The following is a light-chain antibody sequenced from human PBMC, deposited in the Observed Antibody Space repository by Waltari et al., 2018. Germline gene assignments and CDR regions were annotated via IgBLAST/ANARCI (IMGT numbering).Light chain of an antibody. V-gene: IGKV3-20*01. CDR2: DTS. Sequence: EIVLTQSPGTLSLSPGDRATLSSRVSQSVNSNELAWYQQKPGQAPRLLIDDTSTRATGIPDRFSGSGSETDFILTISRLEAEDFVLYYCQQYGTPLTFGGGTKVEIK. J-gene: IGKJ4*01. CDR1: QSVNSNE. CDR3: QQYGTPLT.